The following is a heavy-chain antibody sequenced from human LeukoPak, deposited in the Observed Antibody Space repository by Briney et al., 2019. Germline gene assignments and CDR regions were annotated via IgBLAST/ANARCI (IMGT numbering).Heavy chain of an antibody. CDR1: GFTFSIYW. Sequence: GGSLRLSCAASGFTFSIYWMHWVRQAPGKGLVWVSRINTDGSTTNYADSVKGRFTISRDNAKNTLYLQMNSLRPEDTAVYYCARGGGDSSSWYFDYWGQGTLVTVSS. CDR3: ARGGGDSSSWYFDY. D-gene: IGHD6-13*01. CDR2: INTDGSTT. V-gene: IGHV3-74*01. J-gene: IGHJ4*02.